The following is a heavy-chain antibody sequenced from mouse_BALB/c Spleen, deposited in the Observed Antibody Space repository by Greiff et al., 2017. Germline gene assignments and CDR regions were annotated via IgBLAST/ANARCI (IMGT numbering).Heavy chain of an antibody. CDR1: GFTFSSYT. CDR3: ARRGIYDGYSGFAY. J-gene: IGHJ3*01. D-gene: IGHD2-3*01. V-gene: IGHV5-12-2*01. CDR2: ISNGGGST. Sequence: EVQGVESGGGLVQPGGSLKLSCAASGFTFSSYTMSWVRQTPEKRLEWVAYISNGGGSTYYPDTVKGRFTISRDNAKNTLYLQMSSLKSEDTAMYYCARRGIYDGYSGFAYWGQGTLVTVSA.